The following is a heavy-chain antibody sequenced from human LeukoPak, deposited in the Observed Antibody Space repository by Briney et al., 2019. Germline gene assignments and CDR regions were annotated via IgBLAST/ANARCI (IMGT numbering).Heavy chain of an antibody. CDR2: VSNDGDNT. CDR3: ARGSLAVAGTRKRSDAFDI. J-gene: IGHJ3*02. CDR1: GYTFSSHT. D-gene: IGHD6-19*01. V-gene: IGHV3-30-3*01. Sequence: GGSLRLSCAASGYTFSSHTMHWVRQAPGKGLEWVAVVSNDGDNTYYADSVKGRFTISRDNSKNTLYLQMNSLRVEDTAAYYCARGSLAVAGTRKRSDAFDIWGQGTMVTVSS.